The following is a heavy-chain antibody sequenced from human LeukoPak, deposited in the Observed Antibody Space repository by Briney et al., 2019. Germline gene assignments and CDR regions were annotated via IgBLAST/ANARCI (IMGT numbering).Heavy chain of an antibody. Sequence: SETLSLTCAVYGGSFSDYYWSWIRQPPGKGLEWIGEINHSGSTNYNPSLKSRVSISVDTSRNQFSLKLSSVTAADTAVYYCARSRSGYSYEHGAFEIWGQGTMVTVSS. J-gene: IGHJ3*02. D-gene: IGHD5-18*01. CDR3: ARSRSGYSYEHGAFEI. V-gene: IGHV4-34*01. CDR1: GGSFSDYY. CDR2: INHSGST.